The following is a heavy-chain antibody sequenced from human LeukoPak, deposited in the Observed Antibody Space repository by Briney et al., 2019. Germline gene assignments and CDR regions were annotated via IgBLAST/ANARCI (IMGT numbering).Heavy chain of an antibody. J-gene: IGHJ4*02. Sequence: SETLSLTCTVSGASISSYYWSWLRQPPGKGLEWIAFMYYSGSTNYDPSLKSRVTISLDTSKNQFSLKLSSVTAADTAVYYCARRSISGNSWDYFDYWGQGTLVTVSS. CDR2: MYYSGST. CDR1: GASISSYY. V-gene: IGHV4-59*08. CDR3: ARRSISGNSWDYFDY. D-gene: IGHD4-23*01.